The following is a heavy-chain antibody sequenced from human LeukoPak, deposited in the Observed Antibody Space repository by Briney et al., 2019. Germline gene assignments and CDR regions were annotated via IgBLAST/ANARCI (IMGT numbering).Heavy chain of an antibody. D-gene: IGHD3-10*01. Sequence: GASVKVSCKASGYTFTSYYMHWVRQAPGQGLEWMGIINPSGGSTSYAQKLQGRVTMTTDTSTSTAYMELRSLRSDDTAVYYCARHTGSGSYYNRFINWFDPWGQGTLVTVSS. CDR2: INPSGGST. CDR3: ARHTGSGSYYNRFINWFDP. CDR1: GYTFTSYY. J-gene: IGHJ5*02. V-gene: IGHV1-46*01.